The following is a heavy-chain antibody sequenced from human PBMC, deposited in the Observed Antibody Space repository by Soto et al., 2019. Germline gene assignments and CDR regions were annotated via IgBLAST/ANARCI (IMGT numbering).Heavy chain of an antibody. D-gene: IGHD2-8*01. CDR3: AMAGYCTNGVCHSFYYFGMDV. CDR2: ISNNGDTA. Sequence: EVQLLESGGGLVQPGGSLTLSCATSGFTFSSYAMVWVRQAAEKGLEWVASISNNGDTAYYADSVKGRFTISRGNSENTLYLQMNSLRAEDTAVYYCAMAGYCTNGVCHSFYYFGMDVWGQGTTVTVSS. CDR1: GFTFSSYA. V-gene: IGHV3-23*01. J-gene: IGHJ6*02.